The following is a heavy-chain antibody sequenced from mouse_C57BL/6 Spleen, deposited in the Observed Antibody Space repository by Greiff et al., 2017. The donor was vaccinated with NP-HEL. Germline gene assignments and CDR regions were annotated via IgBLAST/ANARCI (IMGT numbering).Heavy chain of an antibody. CDR2: ISDGGSYT. CDR3: ARDYGTYAMDY. J-gene: IGHJ4*01. V-gene: IGHV5-4*01. D-gene: IGHD2-1*01. Sequence: EVNLVESGGGLVKPGGSLKLSCAASGFTFSSYAMSWVRQTPEKRLEWVATISDGGSYTYYPDNVKGRFTISRDNAKNNLYLQMSHLKSEDTAMYYCARDYGTYAMDYWGQGTSVTVSS. CDR1: GFTFSSYA.